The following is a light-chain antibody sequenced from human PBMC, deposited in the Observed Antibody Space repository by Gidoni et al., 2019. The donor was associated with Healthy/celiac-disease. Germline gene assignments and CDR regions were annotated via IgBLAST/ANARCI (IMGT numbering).Light chain of an antibody. V-gene: IGKV1-5*01. Sequence: DIQMTQSPSTLSASVGDRVTIHCRASQSISSWLAWYQQKPGKAPKLLIYDDSSLESGVPSRFSGSGSGTEFTLTISSLQPDDFATYYCQQYNSYSRTFXXXTKLEIK. CDR1: QSISSW. CDR2: DDS. CDR3: QQYNSYSRT. J-gene: IGKJ2*01.